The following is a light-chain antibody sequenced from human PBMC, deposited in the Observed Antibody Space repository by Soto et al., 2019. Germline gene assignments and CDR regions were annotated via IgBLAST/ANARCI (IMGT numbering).Light chain of an antibody. J-gene: IGKJ2*01. CDR3: QQHDRWHHT. V-gene: IGKV3-15*01. Sequence: EIVMTQSPATLSVSSGERATLSCRASQNLSRNLAWYQQRPGQAPRLLIHGASTRATGVPARFSGSGSGTDFTPTISSMQSEDVLVYYCQQHDRWHHTFGQGTKLQIK. CDR1: QNLSRN. CDR2: GAS.